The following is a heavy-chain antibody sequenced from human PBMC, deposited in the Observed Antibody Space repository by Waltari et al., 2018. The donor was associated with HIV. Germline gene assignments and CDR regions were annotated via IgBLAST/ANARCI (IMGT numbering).Heavy chain of an antibody. V-gene: IGHV3-11*05. CDR3: ARDGKVVRGVLYYYGMDV. CDR2: ISSSSSYK. J-gene: IGHJ6*02. D-gene: IGHD3-10*01. CDR1: GFTFSDYY. Sequence: QVQLVESGGGLVKPGGSLRLSCAASGFTFSDYYISWIRQAPGKGLEWVSYISSSSSYKNYADSVKGRFTISRDNAKNSLYLQMNSLRAEDTAVYYCARDGKVVRGVLYYYGMDVWGQGTTVTVSS.